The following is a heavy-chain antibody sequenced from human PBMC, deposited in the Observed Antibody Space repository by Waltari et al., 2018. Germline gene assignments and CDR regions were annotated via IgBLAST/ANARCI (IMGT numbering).Heavy chain of an antibody. CDR2: IYTSGST. J-gene: IGHJ5*02. CDR3: ARDIVDIVVVPAAMDNWFDP. CDR1: GGSISGYY. V-gene: IGHV4-4*07. D-gene: IGHD2-2*03. Sequence: QVQLQESGPGLVKPSETLSLTCTVSGGSISGYYWSWIRQPAGKGLEWIGRIYTSGSTNYNPPLKSRVTSSVDTSKNQFSLKLSSVTAADTAVYYCARDIVDIVVVPAAMDNWFDPWGQGTLVTVSS.